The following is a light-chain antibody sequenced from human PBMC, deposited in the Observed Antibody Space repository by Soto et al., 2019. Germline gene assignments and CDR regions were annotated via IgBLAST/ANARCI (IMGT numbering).Light chain of an antibody. CDR3: QQYSNWPPIT. Sequence: EIVMTQSAATLSVSPGESATLSCGASQSISDNLAWYQQKPGLAPRLLIYAASTRATGIPPRFSGSGSGTEFTLTISSLQSEDFAIYYCQQYSNWPPITFGQGTRLEIK. CDR1: QSISDN. CDR2: AAS. J-gene: IGKJ5*01. V-gene: IGKV3-15*01.